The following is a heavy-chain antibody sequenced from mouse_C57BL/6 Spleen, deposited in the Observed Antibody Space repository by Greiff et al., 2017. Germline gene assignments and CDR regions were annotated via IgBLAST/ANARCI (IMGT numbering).Heavy chain of an antibody. CDR3: ARGGDLDY. V-gene: IGHV1-64*01. Sequence: VKLQQPGAELVKPGASVKLSCKASGYTFTSYWMHWVKQRPGQGLEWIGMIHPNSGSTNYNEKFKGKATLTVDKSSSTAYMQLSSLTAEDSAVYYGARGGDLDYWGQGTTLTVSS. CDR2: IHPNSGST. D-gene: IGHD2-13*01. CDR1: GYTFTSYW. J-gene: IGHJ2*01.